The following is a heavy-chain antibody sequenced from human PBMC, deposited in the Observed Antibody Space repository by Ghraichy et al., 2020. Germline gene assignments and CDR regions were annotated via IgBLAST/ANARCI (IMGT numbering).Heavy chain of an antibody. CDR1: GATLSEYY. J-gene: IGHJ5*01. V-gene: IGHV4-34*08. CDR2: IDHRGGT. CDR3: SSITRAGAFDF. D-gene: IGHD3-10*01. Sequence: ESLNISCDVSGATLSEYYFTWIRQPPGKALEWIGEIDHRGGTDYNPSLQSRVSISVDTSQNQLSLKLRSVTAADKSVYYYSSITRAGAFDFWGHGSLVTVSS.